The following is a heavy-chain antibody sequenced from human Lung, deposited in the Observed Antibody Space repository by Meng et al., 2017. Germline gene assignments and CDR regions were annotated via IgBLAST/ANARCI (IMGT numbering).Heavy chain of an antibody. D-gene: IGHD4-17*01. CDR3: ARGGVTTDD. CDR2: ITGDGSTT. V-gene: IGHV3-74*01. J-gene: IGHJ4*02. CDR1: SFTVSTHW. Sequence: QPAGSLRPPFAPSSFTVSTHWFHWIRQHTGKGVEWVSPITGDGSTTISGDSVQGRLTMSTHNAKNTLSLQMNSLRAEDTAVYYCARGGVTTDDWGQGTLVTVSS.